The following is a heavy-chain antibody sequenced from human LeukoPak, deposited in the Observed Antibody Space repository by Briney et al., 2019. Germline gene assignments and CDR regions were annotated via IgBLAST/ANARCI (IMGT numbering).Heavy chain of an antibody. Sequence: SETLSLTCTVSGGSLSSTSYFWGWIRQPPGKGLEWIGTIYYSGRTYYNPSLKSRVTMSVDTSRNQFSLKLSSVNAADTAVYYCAKAGVRYYDSGGLHAFDIWGQGTMVTVSS. J-gene: IGHJ3*02. CDR3: AKAGVRYYDSGGLHAFDI. D-gene: IGHD3-22*01. CDR2: IYYSGRT. V-gene: IGHV4-39*01. CDR1: GGSLSSTSYF.